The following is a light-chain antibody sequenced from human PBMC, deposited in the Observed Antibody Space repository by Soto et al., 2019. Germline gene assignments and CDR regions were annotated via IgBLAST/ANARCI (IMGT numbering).Light chain of an antibody. CDR3: QHRCNWPLT. CDR2: DAS. CDR1: QSVSSY. J-gene: IGKJ4*01. Sequence: EIVLTQSPATLSLSPGERATLSCRASQSVSSYLAWYQQKPGQAPRLLIYDASNRATGIPARFSGSGSGTDFTLTTSSLEPEDFAVYYCQHRCNWPLTFGGGTKVEIK. V-gene: IGKV3-11*01.